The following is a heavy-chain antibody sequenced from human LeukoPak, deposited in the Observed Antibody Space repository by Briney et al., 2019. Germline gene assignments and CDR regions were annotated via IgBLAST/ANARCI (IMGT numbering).Heavy chain of an antibody. CDR3: ARRRGPYDFWSGYYTGNYMDV. CDR1: GGSISSYY. J-gene: IGHJ6*03. D-gene: IGHD3-3*01. V-gene: IGHV4-59*08. CDR2: IYYSGST. Sequence: SETLSLTCTVSGGSISSYYWSWIRQAPGKGLEWIGYIYYSGSTNYNPSLKSRVTISVDTSKNQFSLKLSSVTAADTAVYYCARRRGPYDFWSGYYTGNYMDVWGKGTTVTVSS.